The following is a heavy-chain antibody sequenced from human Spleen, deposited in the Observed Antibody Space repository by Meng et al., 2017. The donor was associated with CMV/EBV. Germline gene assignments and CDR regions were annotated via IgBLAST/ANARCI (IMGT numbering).Heavy chain of an antibody. D-gene: IGHD6-13*01. CDR3: AKGAAPGTEGYFDY. Sequence: GESLKISCAASGFTFSSYAMSWVRQAPGKGLEWVSVIYSGGSSTYYADSVKGRFTISRDNTENSLYLQMNGLRPEDMALYYCAKGAAPGTEGYFDYWGQGALVTVSS. CDR2: IYSGGSST. V-gene: IGHV3-23*03. CDR1: GFTFSSYA. J-gene: IGHJ4*02.